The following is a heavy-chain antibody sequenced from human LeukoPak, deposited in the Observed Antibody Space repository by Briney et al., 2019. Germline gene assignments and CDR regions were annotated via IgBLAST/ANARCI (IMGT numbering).Heavy chain of an antibody. CDR3: ASDRPHSGSYYHY. Sequence: DPSETLSLTCAVYGGSFSGYYWSWIRQSAGKGLEWIGRIFSSGSTNYNPSLKSRVTMSVDTSKNQISLKVSSVTAADTAVYYCASDRPHSGSYYHYWGQGTLVTVSS. CDR1: GGSFSGYY. D-gene: IGHD1-26*01. J-gene: IGHJ4*02. CDR2: IFSSGST. V-gene: IGHV4-59*10.